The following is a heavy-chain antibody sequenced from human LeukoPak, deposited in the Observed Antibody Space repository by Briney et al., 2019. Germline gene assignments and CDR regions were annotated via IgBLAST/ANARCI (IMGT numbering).Heavy chain of an antibody. CDR2: IIPILGIA. V-gene: IGHV1-69*02. Sequence: GSSVKVSCKASGGTFSSYTISWARQAPGQGLEWMGRIIPILGIANYAQKFQGRVTITADKSTSTAYMELSSLRSEDTAVYYCATGIAAAGTATFDYWGQGTLVTVSS. CDR1: GGTFSSYT. J-gene: IGHJ4*02. CDR3: ATGIAAAGTATFDY. D-gene: IGHD6-13*01.